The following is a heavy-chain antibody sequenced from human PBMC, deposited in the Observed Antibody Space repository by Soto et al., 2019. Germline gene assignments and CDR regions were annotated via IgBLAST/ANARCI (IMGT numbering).Heavy chain of an antibody. D-gene: IGHD2-2*01. Sequence: EVQLVESGGGLVQPGGSLRLSCAASGFIFSSYGMNWLRQAPGKGLEWVSYIRTSSSNTYYADSVKGRFTISRDNAKNSLYLQMNSLRAEDTAVFYCARARCSDTTCYHPWFDPWGQGTLVTVSS. CDR2: IRTSSSNT. J-gene: IGHJ5*02. V-gene: IGHV3-48*01. CDR3: ARARCSDTTCYHPWFDP. CDR1: GFIFSSYG.